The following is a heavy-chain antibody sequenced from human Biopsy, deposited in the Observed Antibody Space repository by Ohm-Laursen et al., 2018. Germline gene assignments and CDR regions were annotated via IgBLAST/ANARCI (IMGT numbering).Heavy chain of an antibody. CDR3: AKDRRTMRVWYFDL. V-gene: IGHV3-23*01. Sequence: SLRLSCAASGFTFATYGMSWVRQAPGKGLEWVSGISSTGNSTYYADSVKGRFTISRDNSKNTLYLQLNSLRVEDTALYYCAKDRRTMRVWYFDLWGRGTLVTVSS. CDR1: GFTFATYG. J-gene: IGHJ2*01. CDR2: ISSTGNST. D-gene: IGHD4/OR15-4a*01.